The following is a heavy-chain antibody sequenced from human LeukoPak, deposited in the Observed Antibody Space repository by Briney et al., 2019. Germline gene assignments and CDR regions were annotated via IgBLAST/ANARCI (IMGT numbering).Heavy chain of an antibody. CDR2: IIPIFGTA. J-gene: IGHJ4*02. V-gene: IGHV1-69*13. CDR3: ARGLSGYYPPLDY. CDR1: GGTFSSYA. Sequence: SVKVSCKASGGTFSSYAISWVRQAPGQGLEWMGGIIPIFGTANYAQKFQGRVTITADESTSTAYMELSSLRSEDTAVYYCARGLSGYYPPLDYWGQGTLVTVSS. D-gene: IGHD3-22*01.